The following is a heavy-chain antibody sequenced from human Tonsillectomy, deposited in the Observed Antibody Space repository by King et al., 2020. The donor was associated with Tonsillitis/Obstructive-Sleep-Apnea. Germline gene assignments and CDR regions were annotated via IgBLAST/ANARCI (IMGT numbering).Heavy chain of an antibody. V-gene: IGHV4-59*08. CDR3: ARLRVTGRVYYFDY. CDR2: IYYSGST. D-gene: IGHD1-20*01. Sequence: QLQESGPGLVKPSETPSLTCTVSGGSISSDYWSWIRQPPGKGLEWIGYIYYSGSTNSNPSLKSRVTISLDTSKNQFSLKLTSVTAADTAVYYCARLRVTGRVYYFDYWGQGTLVTVSS. CDR1: GGSISSDY. J-gene: IGHJ4*02.